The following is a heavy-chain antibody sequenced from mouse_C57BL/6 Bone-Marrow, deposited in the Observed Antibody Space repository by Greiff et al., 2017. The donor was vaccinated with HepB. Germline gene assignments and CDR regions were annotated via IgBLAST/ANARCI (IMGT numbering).Heavy chain of an antibody. CDR3: ARPLLRDWYFDV. D-gene: IGHD1-2*01. J-gene: IGHJ1*03. CDR2: ISNGGGST. Sequence: EVHLVESGGGLVQPGGSLKLSCAASGFTFSDYYMYWVRQTPEKRLEWVAYISNGGGSTYYPDTVKGRFTISRDNAKNTLYLQMSRLKSEDTAMYYCARPLLRDWYFDVWGTGTTVTVSS. V-gene: IGHV5-12*01. CDR1: GFTFSDYY.